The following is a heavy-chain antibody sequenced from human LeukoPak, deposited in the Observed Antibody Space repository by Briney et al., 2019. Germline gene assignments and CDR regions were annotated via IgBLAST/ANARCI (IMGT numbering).Heavy chain of an antibody. CDR3: ARQDDSSGSDY. CDR1: GGSMSGYF. CDR2: IYYSGST. D-gene: IGHD3-22*01. V-gene: IGHV4-39*01. J-gene: IGHJ4*02. Sequence: SETLSLTCTVSGGSMSGYFWSWIRQPPGKGLEWIGSIYYSGSTYYNPSLKSRVTISVDTSKNQFSLKLSSVTAADTAVYYCARQDDSSGSDYWGQGTLVTVSS.